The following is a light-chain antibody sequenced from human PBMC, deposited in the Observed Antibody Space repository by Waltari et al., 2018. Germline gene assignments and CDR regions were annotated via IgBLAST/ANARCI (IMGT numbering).Light chain of an antibody. CDR3: GSYSSGDTFV. CDR2: GVS. V-gene: IGLV2-18*02. CDR1: SGDVGAFDR. Sequence: QSALTQPPSVSGSPGQSVTITCTGTSGDVGAFDRVSWYPQSPGTVPRLIIYGVSNRPSGVPDRFSGSKSGNTASLTISGLQIDDEAYYYCGSYSSGDTFVFGEGTKLTVL. J-gene: IGLJ3*02.